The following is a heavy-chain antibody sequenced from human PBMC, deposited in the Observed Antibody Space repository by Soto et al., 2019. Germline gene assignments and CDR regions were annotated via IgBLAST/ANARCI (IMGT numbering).Heavy chain of an antibody. CDR1: GGSISSGGYY. Sequence: QVQLQESGPGLVKPSQTLSLTCTVSGGSISSGGYYWSWIRQHPGKGLEWIGYIYYSGSTYYNPSLKSRLTISVDTAKNQCSLKLSSVTAADTAVYYCARGVTMVRGVIHPPYFDYWGQGTLVTVSS. CDR3: ARGVTMVRGVIHPPYFDY. V-gene: IGHV4-31*03. J-gene: IGHJ4*02. CDR2: IYYSGST. D-gene: IGHD3-10*01.